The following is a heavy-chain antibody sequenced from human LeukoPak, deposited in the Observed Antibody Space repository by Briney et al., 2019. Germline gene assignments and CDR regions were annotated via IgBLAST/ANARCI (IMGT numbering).Heavy chain of an antibody. CDR2: ISSRSSTI. D-gene: IGHD2-2*01. CDR3: ARGQPKIVVVPTASDY. V-gene: IGHV3-48*01. J-gene: IGHJ4*02. CDR1: GFTFSSYS. Sequence: GGSLRLSCAASGFTFSSYSMNWVRQAPGKGLEWASYISSRSSTIYYADSVKGRFTISRDNAKNSLYLQMNSLRADDTAIYYCARGQPKIVVVPTASDYWGQGTLVTVSS.